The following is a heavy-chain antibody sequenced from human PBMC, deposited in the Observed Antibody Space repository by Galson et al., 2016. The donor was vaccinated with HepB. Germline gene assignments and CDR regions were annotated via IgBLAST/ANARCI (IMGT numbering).Heavy chain of an antibody. CDR3: ASLVGASRAFDI. CDR1: GFIFSTYW. V-gene: IGHV5-51*01. Sequence: QSGAEVKKPGESLKISCKGPGFIFSTYWIAWVCQMPGKGLEWMGIIYPDDSHTSYSPSFQGQVTISADKSISTAYLQWSSLKASGTAMYYCASLVGASRAFDIWGQGTMVTVSS. J-gene: IGHJ3*02. D-gene: IGHD1-26*01. CDR2: IYPDDSHT.